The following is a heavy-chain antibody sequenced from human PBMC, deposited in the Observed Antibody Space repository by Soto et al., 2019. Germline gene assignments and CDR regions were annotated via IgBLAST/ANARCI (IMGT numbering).Heavy chain of an antibody. J-gene: IGHJ6*02. CDR3: ASPAFWAASIAARPGYYGMDV. D-gene: IGHD6-6*01. V-gene: IGHV4-39*01. Sequence: PSETLSLTCTVSGGSISSSSYYWGWIRQPPGKGLEWIGSIYYSGSTYYNPSLKSRVTISVDTSKNQFSLKLSSVTAADTAVYYCASPAFWAASIAARPGYYGMDVWGQGTTVTVSS. CDR2: IYYSGST. CDR1: GGSISSSSYY.